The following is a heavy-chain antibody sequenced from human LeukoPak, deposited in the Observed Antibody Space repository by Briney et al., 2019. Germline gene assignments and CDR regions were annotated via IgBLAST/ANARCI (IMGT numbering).Heavy chain of an antibody. V-gene: IGHV4-34*01. CDR1: GGSFSGYY. J-gene: IGHJ3*02. CDR2: INHSGST. CDR3: ARGARFLEWLLYEDDAFDI. D-gene: IGHD3-3*01. Sequence: SETLSLTCAVYGGSFSGYYWSWIRQPPGKGLEWIGEINHSGSTNYNPSLKSRVTISVDTSKNQFSLKLSSVTAADTAVYYCARGARFLEWLLYEDDAFDIWGQGTMVTVSS.